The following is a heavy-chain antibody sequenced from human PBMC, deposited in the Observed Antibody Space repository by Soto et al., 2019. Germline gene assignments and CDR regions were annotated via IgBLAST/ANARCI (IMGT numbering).Heavy chain of an antibody. CDR3: AREYYDGGGYPIDY. CDR2: ISRSSSAM. V-gene: IGHV3-48*02. D-gene: IGHD3-22*01. CDR1: GFTFSSYN. J-gene: IGHJ4*02. Sequence: PGGSLRLSCAASGFTFSSYNMNWVRQAPGKGLEWVSYISRSSSAMHYADSVKGRFTISRDNAKNSLYLQMNSLRDEDTAVYYCAREYYDGGGYPIDYWGPGTLVTVSS.